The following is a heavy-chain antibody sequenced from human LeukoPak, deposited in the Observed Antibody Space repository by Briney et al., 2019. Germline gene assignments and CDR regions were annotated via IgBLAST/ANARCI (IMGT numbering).Heavy chain of an antibody. CDR1: GGSIRSGTNY. CDR2: IYHSGST. CDR3: ARYSGYDYPDAFDI. V-gene: IGHV4-61*10. D-gene: IGHD5-12*01. J-gene: IGHJ3*02. Sequence: SETLSLTCSVSGGSIRSGTNYWSWVRQPAGKGLEWIGEIYHSGSTNYNPSLKSRVTISVDKSKNQFSLKLSSVTAADTAVYYCARYSGYDYPDAFDIWGQGTMVTVSS.